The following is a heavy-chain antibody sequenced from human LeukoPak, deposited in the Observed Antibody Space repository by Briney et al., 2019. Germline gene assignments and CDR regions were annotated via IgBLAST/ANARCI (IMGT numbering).Heavy chain of an antibody. CDR3: ARASYTGFDLHFDQ. V-gene: IGHV3-48*03. D-gene: IGHD5-12*01. CDR2: LSYNAKTV. CDR1: GFTFSRRE. Sequence: PGGSLRLSCSASGFTFSRREMAWVRQARGKGLEWVSYLSYNAKTVLHADSVNGRFTISRDNAKNSLYLQMDSLRVEDTAFYFCARASYTGFDLHFDQWGQGTLVTVSS. J-gene: IGHJ4*02.